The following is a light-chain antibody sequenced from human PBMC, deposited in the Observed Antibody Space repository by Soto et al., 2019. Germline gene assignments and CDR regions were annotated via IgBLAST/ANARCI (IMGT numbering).Light chain of an antibody. V-gene: IGKV3-15*01. CDR2: GAS. CDR1: QSVSSN. CDR3: QQYNNWWT. J-gene: IGKJ1*01. Sequence: EILMTQSPSTLSVSPGERATRCCRASQSVSSNLAWYQQKPGQAPRLLIYGASTRATGIPARFSGSGSGTEFTLTISSLQSEDFAVYYCQQYNNWWTFGQGTKVDI.